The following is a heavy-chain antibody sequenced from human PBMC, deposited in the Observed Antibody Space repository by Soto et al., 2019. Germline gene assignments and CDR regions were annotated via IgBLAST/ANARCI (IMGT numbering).Heavy chain of an antibody. CDR2: ISYDGSNK. J-gene: IGHJ4*02. V-gene: IGHV3-30*18. Sequence: QVQLVESGGGVVQPGRSLRLSCAASGFTFSSYGMHWVRQAPGKGLEWVAVISYDGSNKYYADSVKGRFTISRDNSKNTLYLQMNSLRDEDTAVYYCAKGRGNSVVGGGDYWGQGTLVTVSS. D-gene: IGHD2-15*01. CDR3: AKGRGNSVVGGGDY. CDR1: GFTFSSYG.